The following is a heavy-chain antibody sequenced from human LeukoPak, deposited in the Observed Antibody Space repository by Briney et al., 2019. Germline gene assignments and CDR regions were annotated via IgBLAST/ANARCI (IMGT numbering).Heavy chain of an antibody. CDR1: GYTFTGYY. Sequence: GASVKVSCKASGYTFTGYYMHWVRQAPGQGLEWMGRINPNSGGTNYAQKFQGGVTMTRDTSISTAYMELSRLRSDGTAVYYCARDRSPRKYYGSGSYSEFDYWGQGTLVTVSS. CDR3: ARDRSPRKYYGSGSYSEFDY. J-gene: IGHJ4*02. D-gene: IGHD3-10*01. V-gene: IGHV1-2*06. CDR2: INPNSGGT.